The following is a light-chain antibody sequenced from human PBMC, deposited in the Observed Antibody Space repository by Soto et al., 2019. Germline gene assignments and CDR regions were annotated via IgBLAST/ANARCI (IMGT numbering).Light chain of an antibody. Sequence: QSALTQPASVSGSPGQSITISCTGTSSDVGGYNYVSWYQQHPGKAPKLMIYDVSNRPSGVSNRFSGSKSGNTASLTISGLQAEDEADYCSSYTSNTILVFGTGTKVTVL. CDR2: DVS. CDR1: SSDVGGYNY. CDR3: SSYTSNTILV. J-gene: IGLJ1*01. V-gene: IGLV2-14*01.